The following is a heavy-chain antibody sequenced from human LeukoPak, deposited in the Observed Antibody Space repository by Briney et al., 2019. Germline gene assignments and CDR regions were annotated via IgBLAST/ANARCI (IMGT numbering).Heavy chain of an antibody. Sequence: SETLSLTCTVSGGSISSYYWSWIRQPAGKGLEWIGRIYTSGSTNYNPSLKSRVTMSVDTSKNQFSLKLSSVTAADTAVYYCARVSVPNCSSTSCHDYYYYYYMDVWGKGTTVTVSS. V-gene: IGHV4-4*07. CDR3: ARVSVPNCSSTSCHDYYYYYYMDV. CDR2: IYTSGST. J-gene: IGHJ6*03. CDR1: GGSISSYY. D-gene: IGHD2-2*01.